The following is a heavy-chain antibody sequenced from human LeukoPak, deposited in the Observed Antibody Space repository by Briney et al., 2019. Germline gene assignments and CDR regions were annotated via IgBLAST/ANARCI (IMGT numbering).Heavy chain of an antibody. CDR1: GFTFSSYW. CDR3: ASASGSYAYYFDY. CDR2: IKQDGSEK. J-gene: IGHJ4*02. D-gene: IGHD1-26*01. V-gene: IGHV3-7*01. Sequence: GGSLRLSCAASGFTFSSYWMSWVRQAPGKGLEWVANIKQDGSEKYYVDSVKGRFTISRDNAKNSLYLQMNSLRAEDTAVYYCASASGSYAYYFDYWGQGTLVTVSS.